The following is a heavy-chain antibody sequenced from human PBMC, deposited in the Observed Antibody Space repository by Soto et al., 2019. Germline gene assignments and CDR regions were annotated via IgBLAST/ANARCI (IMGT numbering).Heavy chain of an antibody. D-gene: IGHD4-17*01. J-gene: IGHJ2*01. CDR3: ARANYGDYAWGYFDL. CDR1: GGTFSSYT. CDR2: IIPILGIA. V-gene: IGHV1-69*02. Sequence: QVQLVQSGAEVKKPGSSVKVSCKASGGTFSSYTISWVRQAPGQGLGWMGRIIPILGIANYAQKFQGRVTITADKSTSTAYMELSSLRSEDTAVYYCARANYGDYAWGYFDLWGRGTLVTVSS.